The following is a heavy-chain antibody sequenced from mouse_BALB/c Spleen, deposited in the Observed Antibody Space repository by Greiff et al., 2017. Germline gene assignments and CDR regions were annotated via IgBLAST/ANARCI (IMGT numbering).Heavy chain of an antibody. D-gene: IGHD1-1*01. V-gene: IGHV1-20*02. J-gene: IGHJ4*01. CDR1: GYSFTGYF. Sequence: EVHLVESGPELVKPGASVKISCKASGYSFTGYFMNWVMQSHGKSLEWIGRINPYNGDTFYNQKFKGKATLTVDKSSSTAHMELRSLASEDSAVYYCARDYSYAMDYWGQGTSVTVSS. CDR2: INPYNGDT. CDR3: ARDYSYAMDY.